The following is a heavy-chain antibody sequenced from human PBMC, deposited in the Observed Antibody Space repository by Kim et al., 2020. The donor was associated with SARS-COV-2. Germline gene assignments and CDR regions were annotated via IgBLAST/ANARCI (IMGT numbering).Heavy chain of an antibody. CDR2: INPSGGST. CDR1: GYTFTSYY. D-gene: IGHD6-19*01. CDR3: AREASRGSGWLGPFDY. V-gene: IGHV1-46*01. Sequence: ASVKVSCKASGYTFTSYYMHWVRQAPGQGLEWMGIINPSGGSTSYAQKFQGRVTMTRDTSTSTVYMELSSLRSEDTAVYYCAREASRGSGWLGPFDYLGQGTLVTVSS. J-gene: IGHJ4*02.